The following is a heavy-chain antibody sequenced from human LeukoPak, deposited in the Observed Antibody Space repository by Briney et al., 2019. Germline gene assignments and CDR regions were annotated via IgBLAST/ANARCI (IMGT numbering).Heavy chain of an antibody. J-gene: IGHJ4*02. D-gene: IGHD1-26*01. Sequence: GGSLRLSCAASGFTLSDYHMTWIRQTPEKGPEWVSYMSSSGDTRYYADSVKGRFTVSRDNAKNSLYLQMNSLRAEDTAVYYCARGIGDTTCQDYWGQGTLVTVSS. CDR2: MSSSGDTR. CDR1: GFTLSDYH. V-gene: IGHV3-11*01. CDR3: ARGIGDTTCQDY.